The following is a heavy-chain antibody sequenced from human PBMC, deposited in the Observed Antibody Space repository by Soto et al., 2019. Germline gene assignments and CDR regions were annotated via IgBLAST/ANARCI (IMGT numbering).Heavy chain of an antibody. CDR3: AASYDILTGYPGGYYFDY. Sequence: AVKVSCKASGFTFTSSAVQWVRQARGQRLEWIGWIVVGSGNTNYAQKFQERVTITRDMSTSTAYMELSSLRSEDTAVYYCAASYDILTGYPGGYYFDYWGQGTLVTVSS. CDR1: GFTFTSSA. D-gene: IGHD3-9*01. V-gene: IGHV1-58*01. CDR2: IVVGSGNT. J-gene: IGHJ4*02.